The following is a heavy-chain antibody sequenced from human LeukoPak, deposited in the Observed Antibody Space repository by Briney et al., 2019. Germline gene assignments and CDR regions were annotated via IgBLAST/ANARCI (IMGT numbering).Heavy chain of an antibody. CDR2: KYYSGSA. CDR3: ATPYCSSISCLDVFNM. Sequence: SETLSLTCNVSGVSVSDGRYYWTWIRQHPGKGLEWIGYKYYSGSAKYNPSLMSRLTISIDTSKNQFSLHLSSVTAAGTATYYCATPYCSSISCLDVFNMWGQGTRVTVSS. D-gene: IGHD2-2*01. CDR1: GVSVSDGRYY. J-gene: IGHJ3*02. V-gene: IGHV4-31*03.